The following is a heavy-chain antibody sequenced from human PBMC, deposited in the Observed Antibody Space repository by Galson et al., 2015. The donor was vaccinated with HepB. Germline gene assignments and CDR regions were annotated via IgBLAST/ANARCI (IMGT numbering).Heavy chain of an antibody. D-gene: IGHD3-16*01. CDR3: ARKIKGGDALDI. CDR1: GYSFNTYA. Sequence: SVKVSCKASGYSFNTYAMHWVRQAPGQRLEWMGWINAGNGDTKYSQNFQGRVTFTRDTSASTAYMELSSLRSEDTSVYYCARKIKGGDALDIWGQGTMVTVSS. J-gene: IGHJ3*02. V-gene: IGHV1-3*01. CDR2: INAGNGDT.